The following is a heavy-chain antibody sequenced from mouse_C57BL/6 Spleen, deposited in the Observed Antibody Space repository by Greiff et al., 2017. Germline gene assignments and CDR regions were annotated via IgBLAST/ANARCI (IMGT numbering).Heavy chain of an antibody. J-gene: IGHJ2*01. CDR3: AREWTVPLYYFDY. CDR1: GYTFTSYG. D-gene: IGHD1-1*01. CDR2: IYPRSGNT. V-gene: IGHV1-81*01. Sequence: QVQLQPSGAELARPGASVKLSCKASGYTFTSYGISWVKQRTGQGLEWIGEIYPRSGNTYYNEKFKGKATLTADKSSSTAYMELRSLTSEDSAVDFCAREWTVPLYYFDYWGQGTTLTVSS.